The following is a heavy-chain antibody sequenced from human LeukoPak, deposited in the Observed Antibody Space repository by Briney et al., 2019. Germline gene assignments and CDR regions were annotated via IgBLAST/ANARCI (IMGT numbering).Heavy chain of an antibody. Sequence: GGSLRLSCAASGFTFDDYTMHWVRQAPGKGLEWVSFISWDGGSTYYADSVKGRFTISRDNSKNSLYLQMNSLRTEDTALYYCAKDITPSSKSGYFDYWGQGTLVTVSS. D-gene: IGHD4-11*01. CDR3: AKDITPSSKSGYFDY. J-gene: IGHJ4*02. CDR1: GFTFDDYT. V-gene: IGHV3-43*01. CDR2: ISWDGGST.